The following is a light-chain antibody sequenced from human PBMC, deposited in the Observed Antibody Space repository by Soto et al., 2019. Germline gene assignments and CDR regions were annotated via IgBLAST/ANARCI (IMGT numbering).Light chain of an antibody. CDR2: DAS. CDR1: QSVSSN. J-gene: IGKJ1*01. V-gene: IGKV3-15*01. Sequence: EIVMTQSPATLSVSPGERATLSCRASQSVSSNLAWYQQKPGQAPRLLIHDASTRATGTPARFSGSGSGTEFTHTISSLQSEDSAVYYCQQYNNWRTFGQGTRWKSN. CDR3: QQYNNWRT.